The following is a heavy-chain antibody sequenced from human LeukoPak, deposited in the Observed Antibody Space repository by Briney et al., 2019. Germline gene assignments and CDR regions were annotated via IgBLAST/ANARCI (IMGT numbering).Heavy chain of an antibody. V-gene: IGHV3-23*01. Sequence: PGGSLRLSCAASGFTFSSYAMSWVRQALGKGLEWVSAISGSGGSTYYADSVEGRFTISRDNPRNTLYMQMNSLRDEDTAVYYCAIMHGYYDGSGYWVQWGQGTLVTVSS. J-gene: IGHJ4*02. D-gene: IGHD3-22*01. CDR3: AIMHGYYDGSGYWVQ. CDR2: ISGSGGST. CDR1: GFTFSSYA.